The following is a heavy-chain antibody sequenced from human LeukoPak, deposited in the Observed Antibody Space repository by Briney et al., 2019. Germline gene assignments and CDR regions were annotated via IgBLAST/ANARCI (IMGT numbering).Heavy chain of an antibody. Sequence: GGSLRLSCAASGFTFSSYWMSWVRQAPGKGLEWVANIKQDGSEKYYADSVKGRFTISRDNSKNTLYLQMNSLRAEDTAVYYCARKRTRYYYGSGSPQPLDYWGQGTLVTVSS. CDR3: ARKRTRYYYGSGSPQPLDY. J-gene: IGHJ4*02. CDR2: IKQDGSEK. V-gene: IGHV3-7*01. CDR1: GFTFSSYW. D-gene: IGHD3-10*01.